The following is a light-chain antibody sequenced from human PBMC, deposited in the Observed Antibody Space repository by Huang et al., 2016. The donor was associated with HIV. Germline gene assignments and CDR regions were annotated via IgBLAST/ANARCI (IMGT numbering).Light chain of an antibody. V-gene: IGKV1-NL1*01. J-gene: IGKJ1*01. CDR3: QQYQSIPWT. CDR1: QGIGNS. Sequence: DIQMTQSPSSLSASVGDRVTITCRASQGIGNSLAWYQQKPEKPPRFLLYATSRLESGVPSRFSGSGSGTHYTLTITTLQPEDIASYYCQQYQSIPWTFGQGTKVEIK. CDR2: ATS.